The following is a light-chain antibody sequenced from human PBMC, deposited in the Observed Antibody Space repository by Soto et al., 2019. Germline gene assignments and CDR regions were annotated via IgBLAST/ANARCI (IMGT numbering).Light chain of an antibody. CDR2: DAS. V-gene: IGKV1-5*01. CDR1: QSINNW. J-gene: IGKJ1*01. Sequence: DVQMTQSPSSLSASVGDRVTITCRASQSINNWLAWYQQKPGKAPKFLIYDASTLETGVPSRFSGSASGTEFTLTISGLQPDDFATYYCQQYYIESWTFGQGTKVDIK. CDR3: QQYYIESWT.